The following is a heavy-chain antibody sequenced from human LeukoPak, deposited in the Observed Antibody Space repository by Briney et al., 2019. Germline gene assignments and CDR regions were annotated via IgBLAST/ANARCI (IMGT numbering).Heavy chain of an antibody. CDR3: ARDVGARLPGY. D-gene: IGHD6-6*01. Sequence: SETLSLTCAVYGGSFSGYYWSWIRQPPGKGLEWIGEINHSGSTNYNPSLKSRVTISVDTSKNQFSLKLSSVTAADTAVYYCARDVGARLPGYWGQGTLVTVSS. CDR1: GGSFSGYY. V-gene: IGHV4-34*01. J-gene: IGHJ1*01. CDR2: INHSGST.